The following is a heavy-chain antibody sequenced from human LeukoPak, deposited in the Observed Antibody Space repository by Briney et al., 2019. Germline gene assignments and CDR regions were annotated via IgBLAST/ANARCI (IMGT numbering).Heavy chain of an antibody. Sequence: PGGSLRLSCAASGFTLANYAMHWVRQPAGEGLEWVSALGTAGDTFYPGSVKGRFSISRDNAKKSLFLQMNSLRVEDTAIYHCARQSTPHGNFDYWGQGTLVTASS. D-gene: IGHD1-1*01. CDR2: LGTAGDT. CDR1: GFTLANYA. V-gene: IGHV3-13*01. CDR3: ARQSTPHGNFDY. J-gene: IGHJ4*02.